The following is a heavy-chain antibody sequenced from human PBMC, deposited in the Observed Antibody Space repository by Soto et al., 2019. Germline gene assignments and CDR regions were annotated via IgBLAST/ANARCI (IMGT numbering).Heavy chain of an antibody. CDR3: VCFECGRTAVVTAMEANGY. V-gene: IGHV3-74*01. CDR1: GFTFSNYW. Sequence: GGSLRLSCAASGFTFSNYWMHWVRQSPGKGLVWVSRINSDETITSYADSVKGRFTISRDNAKNALYLQMSSLRVEDTALYYCVCFECGRTAVVTAMEANGYWGQGTLVTVSS. D-gene: IGHD2-21*02. CDR2: INSDETIT. J-gene: IGHJ4*02.